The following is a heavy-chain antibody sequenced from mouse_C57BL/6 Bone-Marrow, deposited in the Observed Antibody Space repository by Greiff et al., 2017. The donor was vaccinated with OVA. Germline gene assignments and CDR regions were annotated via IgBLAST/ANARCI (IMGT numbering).Heavy chain of an antibody. CDR2: IDPENGDT. V-gene: IGHV14-4*01. D-gene: IGHD1-1*01. CDR3: TATTVVAADY. Sequence: EVQLQQSGAELVRPGASVKLSCTASGFNINDDYMHWVKQRPEQGLEWIGWIDPENGDTEYASKFQGKATITADTSSNTAYLQLSSLTSEDTAVYYCTATTVVAADYWGQGTTLTVSS. J-gene: IGHJ2*01. CDR1: GFNINDDY.